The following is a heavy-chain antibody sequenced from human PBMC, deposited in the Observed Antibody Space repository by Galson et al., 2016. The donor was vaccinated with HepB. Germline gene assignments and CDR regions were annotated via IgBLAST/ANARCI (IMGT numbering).Heavy chain of an antibody. CDR1: GGSLNTGDHY. J-gene: IGHJ4*02. Sequence: SETLSLTCNVSGGSLNTGDHYWTWIRQPPGKGLEWIGSIHYSWSTYYNPSLKSRVTISVDTSKRQFSLKLTSATAADTAVYYCVRHCSGGNCYFDYWGQGTLVTVSS. V-gene: IGHV4-39*01. D-gene: IGHD2-15*01. CDR2: IHYSWST. CDR3: VRHCSGGNCYFDY.